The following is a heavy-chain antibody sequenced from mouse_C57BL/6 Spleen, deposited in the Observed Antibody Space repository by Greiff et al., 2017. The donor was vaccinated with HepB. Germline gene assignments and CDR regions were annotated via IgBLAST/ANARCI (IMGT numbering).Heavy chain of an antibody. J-gene: IGHJ1*03. D-gene: IGHD1-1*01. Sequence: EVQRVESGGGLVKPGGSLKLSCAASGFTFSDYGMHWVRQAPEKGLEWVAYISSGSSTIYYADTVKGRFTISRDNAKNTLFLQMTSLRSEDTAMYYCARSLLSTVVDWYFDVWGTGTTVTVSS. CDR1: GFTFSDYG. CDR2: ISSGSSTI. CDR3: ARSLLSTVVDWYFDV. V-gene: IGHV5-17*01.